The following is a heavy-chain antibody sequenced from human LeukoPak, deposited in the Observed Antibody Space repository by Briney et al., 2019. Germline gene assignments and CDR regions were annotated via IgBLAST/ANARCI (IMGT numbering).Heavy chain of an antibody. D-gene: IGHD3-22*01. V-gene: IGHV4-59*01. CDR3: ASLTTADAFDI. Sequence: TSETLSLTCTVSGGSISSYYWSWIRQPPGKGLEWIGYIYDSGSTNYNPSLKSRVTISVDTSKNQFSLKLSSVTAADTAVFYCASLTTADAFDIWGQGTMVTVSS. CDR1: GGSISSYY. J-gene: IGHJ3*02. CDR2: IYDSGST.